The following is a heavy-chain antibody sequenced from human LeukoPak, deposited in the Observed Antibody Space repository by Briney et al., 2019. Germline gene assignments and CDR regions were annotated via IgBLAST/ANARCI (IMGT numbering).Heavy chain of an antibody. CDR3: ARHLSDRMPGIDY. CDR1: GGSINSSSYY. CDR2: LYYSGST. V-gene: IGHV4-39*01. J-gene: IGHJ4*02. D-gene: IGHD2-2*01. Sequence: SETLSLTCTVSGGSINSSSYYWGWIRQPPGKGLEWIGSLYYSGSTYYNPSFKSRVTISVDTSKNQFSLKLSSVTAADTAMYYCARHLSDRMPGIDYRGQGTLVAVSS.